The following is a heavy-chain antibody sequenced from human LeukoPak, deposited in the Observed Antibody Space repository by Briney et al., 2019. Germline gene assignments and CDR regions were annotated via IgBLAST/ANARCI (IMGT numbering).Heavy chain of an antibody. D-gene: IGHD4-17*01. CDR3: AREGYGDYEYYFDY. CDR1: GYTFTSYY. Sequence: ASVKVSCKASGYTFTSYYMHWVRQAPGQGLEWMGWINPNSGGTNYAQKFQGRVTMTRDTSISTAYMELSGLRSDDTAVYYCAREGYGDYEYYFDYWGQGTLVTVSS. CDR2: INPNSGGT. J-gene: IGHJ4*02. V-gene: IGHV1-2*02.